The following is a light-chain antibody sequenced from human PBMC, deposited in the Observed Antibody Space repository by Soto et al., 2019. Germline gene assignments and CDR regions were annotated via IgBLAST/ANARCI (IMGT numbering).Light chain of an antibody. CDR3: QQYNSYSWT. Sequence: DIQMTQSPSTLSASVGDRVTITCRASQSISNWLAWYQQKPGKAPKLLIYHVSSLQSGVPSRFNGSGSGTEFTLTISSLQPDDFATYYCQQYNSYSWTFGQGTKVEIK. CDR2: HVS. J-gene: IGKJ1*01. CDR1: QSISNW. V-gene: IGKV1-5*01.